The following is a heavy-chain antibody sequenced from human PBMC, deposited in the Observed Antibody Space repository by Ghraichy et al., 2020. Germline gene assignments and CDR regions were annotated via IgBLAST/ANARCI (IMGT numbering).Heavy chain of an antibody. CDR2: IKQDGSVG. CDR3: ARDMHSSGSYHYFDY. J-gene: IGHJ4*02. CDR1: GFAFSSYW. V-gene: IGHV3-7*03. Sequence: GGSLRLSCAASGFAFSSYWMSWVRQAPGKGLEWVANIKQDGSVGYYVDSLMGRFTISRDNAKNSLYLEMNSLRAEDTAVYYCARDMHSSGSYHYFDYWGQGTLVTVSS. D-gene: IGHD3-22*01.